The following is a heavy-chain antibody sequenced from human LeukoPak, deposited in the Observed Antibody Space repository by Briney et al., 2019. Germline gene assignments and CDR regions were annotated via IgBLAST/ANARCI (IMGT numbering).Heavy chain of an antibody. CDR1: GYTFTGYY. D-gene: IGHD3-22*01. CDR2: INPNSGGT. Sequence: GASVKVSCKASGYTFTGYYMHWVRRAPGQGLEWMGRINPNSGGTNYAQKFQDRVTMTRDTSISTAYMELSRLRSDDTAVYYCANVYYDSSGPPDYWGQGTLVTVSS. CDR3: ANVYYDSSGPPDY. V-gene: IGHV1-2*06. J-gene: IGHJ4*02.